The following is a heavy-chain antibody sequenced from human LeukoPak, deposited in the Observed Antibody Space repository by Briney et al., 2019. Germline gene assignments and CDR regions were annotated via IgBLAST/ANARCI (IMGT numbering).Heavy chain of an antibody. Sequence: ASVKVSCKASGYTFTGYYMHWVRQAPGQGLEWMGRINPNSGGTNYAQKFQGRVTMTRDTSISTAYMELSRLRSDDTAVYYCASSRVVAAWGLYFDYWGQGTLVTVSS. CDR2: INPNSGGT. CDR1: GYTFTGYY. D-gene: IGHD2-15*01. V-gene: IGHV1-2*06. J-gene: IGHJ4*02. CDR3: ASSRVVAAWGLYFDY.